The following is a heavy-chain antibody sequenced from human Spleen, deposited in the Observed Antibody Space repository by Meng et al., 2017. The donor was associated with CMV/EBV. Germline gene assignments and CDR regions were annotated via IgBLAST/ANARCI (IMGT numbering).Heavy chain of an antibody. Sequence: SGYPFPGYYMHCVLQAPGHGLEWTGWINPNSGATYYAQKFQGRVTMTRDTSISTAYMELSRLRSDDTAVYYCARYCSSTSCYSLFDYWGQGTLVTVSS. J-gene: IGHJ4*02. CDR3: ARYCSSTSCYSLFDY. CDR2: INPNSGAT. V-gene: IGHV1-2*02. D-gene: IGHD2-2*01. CDR1: GYPFPGYY.